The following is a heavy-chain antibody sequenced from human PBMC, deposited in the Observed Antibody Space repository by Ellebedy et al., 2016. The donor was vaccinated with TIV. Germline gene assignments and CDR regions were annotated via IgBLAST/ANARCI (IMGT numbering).Heavy chain of an antibody. D-gene: IGHD3-10*01. J-gene: IGHJ3*02. CDR3: ARGPKARGAFDI. CDR1: GDSISSNSAA. Sequence: SQTLSLTCAISGDSISSNSAAWNWIRQSPSRGLEWLGRTYYRSKWYNDYVVSVKSRITINPDTSKNQFSLQLNSVTPEDTAVYYCARGPKARGAFDIWGQGTTVTVSS. V-gene: IGHV6-1*01. CDR2: TYYRSKWYN.